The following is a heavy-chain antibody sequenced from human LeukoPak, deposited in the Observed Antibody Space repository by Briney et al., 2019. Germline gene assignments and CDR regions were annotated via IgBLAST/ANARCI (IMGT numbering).Heavy chain of an antibody. D-gene: IGHD3-10*01. CDR3: ARWFGELAVRPHYYYYMDV. CDR1: GFTFSDYY. J-gene: IGHJ6*03. Sequence: GGSLRLSCAASGFTFSDYYMSWIRQAPGKGLEWVSYISSSGSTIYYADSVKGRFTISRDNAKNSLYLQMNSLRAEDTAVYYCARWFGELAVRPHYYYYMDVWGKGTTVTVSS. CDR2: ISSSGSTI. V-gene: IGHV3-11*01.